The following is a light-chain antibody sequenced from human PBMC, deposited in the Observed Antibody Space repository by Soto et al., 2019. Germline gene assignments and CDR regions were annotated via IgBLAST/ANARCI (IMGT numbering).Light chain of an antibody. CDR2: EVN. V-gene: IGLV2-18*01. CDR1: SSDVGSYNR. J-gene: IGLJ1*01. Sequence: ALTQPPSVSGSPGQSVTISCTGTSSDVGSYNRLSWYQQPPGTAPKLIMYEVNTRPSGVPDRFSGSKSGSTASLTISGLQAEDEADYYCSLYISGSTYVFGTGTKVTVL. CDR3: SLYISGSTYV.